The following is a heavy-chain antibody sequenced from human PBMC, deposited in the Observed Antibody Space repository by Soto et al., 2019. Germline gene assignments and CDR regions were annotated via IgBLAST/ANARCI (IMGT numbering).Heavy chain of an antibody. D-gene: IGHD2-15*01. CDR3: ARVSRSGGSCYSVDY. CDR1: GYTFTIYY. J-gene: IGHJ4*02. V-gene: IGHV1-46*03. Sequence: GASVKVSCKASGYTFTIYYMDWVRQAPGQGLEWMGIINPSGGSTSYAQKFQGRVTMTRGTSTSTVYMELSSLRSEDTAVYYCARVSRSGGSCYSVDYWGQGTLVTVSS. CDR2: INPSGGST.